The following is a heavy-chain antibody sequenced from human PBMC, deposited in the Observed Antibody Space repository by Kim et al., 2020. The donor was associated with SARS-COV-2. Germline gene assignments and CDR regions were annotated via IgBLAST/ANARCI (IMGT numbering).Heavy chain of an antibody. Sequence: LSLTCAASGFNFGIYWMSWVRQSPGKGLEWVANIKADGSEKNFVDSVKGRFTISRDNAKKSLFLQMNSLRVEDTAVYYCVSTQTFDYWGQGNLVIISS. V-gene: IGHV3-7*01. CDR2: IKADGSEK. CDR3: VSTQTFDY. CDR1: GFNFGIYW. J-gene: IGHJ4*02.